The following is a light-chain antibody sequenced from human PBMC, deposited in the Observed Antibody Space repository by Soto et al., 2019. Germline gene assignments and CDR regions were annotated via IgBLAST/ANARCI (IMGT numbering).Light chain of an antibody. CDR2: AAS. CDR3: QQYNNWPSWT. CDR1: QSVNSN. J-gene: IGKJ1*01. V-gene: IGKV3-15*01. Sequence: EIVMTQSPATPSVSPGERATLSCRASQSVNSNLAWYQQKPGQPPRLLIYAASTRATGFPARFSGSGSGTEFTLTISSLQSEDFAVYYCQQYNNWPSWTFGQGTKVDIK.